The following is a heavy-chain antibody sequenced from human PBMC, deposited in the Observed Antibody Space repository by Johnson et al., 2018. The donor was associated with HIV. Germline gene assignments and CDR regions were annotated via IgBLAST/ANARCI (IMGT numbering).Heavy chain of an antibody. Sequence: VQLVESGGGLVQPGGSLRLSCAASGFSVSSYYMTWVRQAPGKGLEWVSVIFSGGSIYYGDSVKGRFTISRDNSKNTLYLQMNSLRAEDTAVYYCAKDVGGWELVLDAFDIWCQGTMVTVSS. V-gene: IGHV3-66*02. CDR3: AKDVGGWELVLDAFDI. D-gene: IGHD1-26*01. CDR2: IFSGGSI. CDR1: GFSVSSYY. J-gene: IGHJ3*02.